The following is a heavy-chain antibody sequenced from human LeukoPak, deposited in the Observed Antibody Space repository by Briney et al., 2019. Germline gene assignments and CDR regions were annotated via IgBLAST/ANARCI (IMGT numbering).Heavy chain of an antibody. V-gene: IGHV3-7*01. Sequence: GRSLRLACAASGFTFSSYWMSWVRQAPGKGLECVAKIKQGGSEKYYVDSVKGRFTISRDNAKNTLYLQMNSLRAEDTAVYYCARGEDSSGYYYGFWGQGTLVTVSS. D-gene: IGHD3-22*01. CDR1: GFTFSSYW. J-gene: IGHJ4*02. CDR3: ARGEDSSGYYYGF. CDR2: IKQGGSEK.